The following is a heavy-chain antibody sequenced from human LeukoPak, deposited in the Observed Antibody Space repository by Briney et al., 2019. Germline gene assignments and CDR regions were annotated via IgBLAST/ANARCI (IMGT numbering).Heavy chain of an antibody. D-gene: IGHD3-22*01. Sequence: TGGSLRLSCAASGFTFSSYGIHWVRQAPGKGLEWVAVISYDGNNKYYADSVKGRFTISRDNSKNTLYLQMNSLRSEDTAVYYCARWPTPITMIDPPWYAFDIWGQGTMVTVSS. CDR1: GFTFSSYG. J-gene: IGHJ3*02. V-gene: IGHV3-30*03. CDR2: ISYDGNNK. CDR3: ARWPTPITMIDPPWYAFDI.